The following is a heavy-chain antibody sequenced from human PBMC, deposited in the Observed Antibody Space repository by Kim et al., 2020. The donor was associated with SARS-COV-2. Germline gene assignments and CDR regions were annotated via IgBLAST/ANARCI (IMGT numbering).Heavy chain of an antibody. V-gene: IGHV4-39*01. D-gene: IGHD4-17*01. J-gene: IGHJ5*02. CDR1: GGSISSSSYY. CDR3: ARRSNDDYGDYDFWFYP. CDR2: IYYSGST. Sequence: SETLSLTCTVSGGSISSSSYYWGWIRQPPGKGLEWIGSIYYSGSTYYNPSLKSRVTISVDTSKNQFSLKLSSVTAADTAVYYCARRSNDDYGDYDFWFYPWGQGTLVTVSS.